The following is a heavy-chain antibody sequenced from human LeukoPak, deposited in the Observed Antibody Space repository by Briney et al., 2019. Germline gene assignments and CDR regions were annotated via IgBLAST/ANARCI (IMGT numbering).Heavy chain of an antibody. CDR2: ISYDGSNK. CDR3: ARVRGYCSSTSCLNWFDP. J-gene: IGHJ5*02. V-gene: IGHV3-30-3*01. Sequence: GGSLRLSCAASGFTFSSYAMHWVRQAPGKGLEWVAVISYDGSNKYYADSVKGRFTISRDNSKNTLYLQMNSLRAEDTAVYYCARVRGYCSSTSCLNWFDPWGQGTLVTVSS. CDR1: GFTFSSYA. D-gene: IGHD2-2*01.